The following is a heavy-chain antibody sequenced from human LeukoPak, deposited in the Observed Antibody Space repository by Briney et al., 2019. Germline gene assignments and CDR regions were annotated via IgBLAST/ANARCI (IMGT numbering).Heavy chain of an antibody. J-gene: IGHJ4*02. CDR1: GGSISSYY. CDR2: IYYSGST. D-gene: IGHD6-13*01. CDR3: ARRYSSWSSFDY. Sequence: PSETPSLTCTVPGGSISSYYWNWIRQSPGKGLEWIGYIYYSGSTHYNPSLKSRVTISIDTSKNQFSLRLTSVTAADTAVYYCARRYSSWSSFDYWGQGTLVTVSS. V-gene: IGHV4-59*01.